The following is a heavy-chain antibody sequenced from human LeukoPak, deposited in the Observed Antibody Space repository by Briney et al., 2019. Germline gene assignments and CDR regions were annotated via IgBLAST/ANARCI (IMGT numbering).Heavy chain of an antibody. CDR3: ARVLGGYYFY. CDR1: GGTFSSYA. Sequence: ASVKVSCKASGGTFSSYAISWVRQAPGQGLEWMGGIIPIFGTANYAQKFQGRVTITADESTSTAYMELSRLRSEDTAVYYCARVLGGYYFYWGQGTLVTVSS. V-gene: IGHV1-69*13. J-gene: IGHJ4*02. D-gene: IGHD3-22*01. CDR2: IIPIFGTA.